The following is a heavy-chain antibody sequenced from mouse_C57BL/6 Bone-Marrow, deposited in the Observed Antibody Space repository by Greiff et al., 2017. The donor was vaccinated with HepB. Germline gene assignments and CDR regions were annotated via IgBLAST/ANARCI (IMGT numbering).Heavy chain of an antibody. V-gene: IGHV1-81*01. CDR2: IYPRSGNT. CDR1: GYTFTSYG. J-gene: IGHJ1*03. Sequence: VKLMESGAELARPGASVKLSCKASGYTFTSYGISWVKQRTGQGLEWIGEIYPRSGNTYYNEKFKGKATLTADKSSSTAYMELRSLTSEDSAVYFCARTGTGHWYFDVWGTGTTVTVSS. D-gene: IGHD4-1*01. CDR3: ARTGTGHWYFDV.